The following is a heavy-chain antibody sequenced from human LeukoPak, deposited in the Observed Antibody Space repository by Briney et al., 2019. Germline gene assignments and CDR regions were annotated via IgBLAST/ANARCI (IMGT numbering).Heavy chain of an antibody. V-gene: IGHV4-39*07. CDR3: AGAPGRRSTIFGVVSVCFDP. CDR2: IYYSGST. CDR1: GGSISSSSYY. D-gene: IGHD3-3*01. J-gene: IGHJ5*02. Sequence: SETLSLTCTVSGGSISSSSYYWGWIRQPPGKGLEWIGSIYYSGSTYYNPSLKSRVTISVDTSKNQFSLKPSSVTAADTAVYYCAGAPGRRSTIFGVVSVCFDPWGQGTLVTVSS.